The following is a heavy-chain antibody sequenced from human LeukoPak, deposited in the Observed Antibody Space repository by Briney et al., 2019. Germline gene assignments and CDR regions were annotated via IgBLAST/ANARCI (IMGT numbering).Heavy chain of an antibody. V-gene: IGHV6-1*01. J-gene: IGHJ4*02. CDR3: ARDAIANWGSGYCFDY. Sequence: SQTLSLTCAISGDSVSSNSAAWNWIRQSPSRGLEWLGRTYYRSKWYNDYAVSVKSRITINPDTSKNQFSLQLNSVTPEDTAVYYCARDAIANWGSGYCFDYWGQGTLVIVSS. D-gene: IGHD7-27*01. CDR1: GDSVSSNSAA. CDR2: TYYRSKWYN.